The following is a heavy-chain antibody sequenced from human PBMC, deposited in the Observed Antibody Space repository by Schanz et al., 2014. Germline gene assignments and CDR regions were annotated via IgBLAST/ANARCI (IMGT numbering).Heavy chain of an antibody. V-gene: IGHV3-23*04. CDR3: AKSLESCPGGRCSRGYFDY. D-gene: IGHD2-8*02. Sequence: EVPLVESGGGLVQPGGSLRLSCAASGFSFTTYAMSWVRQAPGKGLEWVSAINTGVNTYYADSVRGRFTMSRDNSKNTLYLQMNSLRAGDAAVYYCAKSLESCPGGRCSRGYFDYWGQGTLVTVSS. CDR1: GFSFTTYA. J-gene: IGHJ4*02. CDR2: INTGVNT.